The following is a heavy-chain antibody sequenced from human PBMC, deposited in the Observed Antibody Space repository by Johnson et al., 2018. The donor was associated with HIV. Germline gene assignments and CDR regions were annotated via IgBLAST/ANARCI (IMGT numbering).Heavy chain of an antibody. CDR1: GFTFSSYG. J-gene: IGHJ3*02. CDR3: ASKDSTYYYADFNI. V-gene: IGHV3-33*03. CDR2: NWYDGRNK. D-gene: IGHD3-22*01. Sequence: QVQLVESGGGVVQPGGSLRLSCAASGFTFSSYGMHCVRQAPGKGLEWVAVNWYDGRNKFSLDSAKGRFTISRDNSENTLYLQMNSPRTEDTALYYCASKDSTYYYADFNIWGQGTMVTVSS.